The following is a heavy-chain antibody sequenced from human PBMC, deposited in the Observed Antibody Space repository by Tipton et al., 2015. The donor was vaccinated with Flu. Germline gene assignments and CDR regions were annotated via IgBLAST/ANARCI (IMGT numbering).Heavy chain of an antibody. J-gene: IGHJ4*02. CDR3: ASQRWLQSFIDY. V-gene: IGHV4-59*02. Sequence: TLSLTCTVSGGAVSSYFWTWIRQPPGKQLEWIGYIYYGGTTNYNPSLRSRVTFSMDTSKNQFSLRLSSVTAADAAVYYCASQRWLQSFIDYWGQGTLVTVSS. D-gene: IGHD5-24*01. CDR1: GGAVSSYF. CDR2: IYYGGTT.